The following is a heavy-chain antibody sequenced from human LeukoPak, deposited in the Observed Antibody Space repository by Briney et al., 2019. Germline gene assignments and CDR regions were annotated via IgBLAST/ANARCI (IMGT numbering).Heavy chain of an antibody. V-gene: IGHV3-15*01. CDR3: TTSSYGYGAFDI. CDR1: GFTFSSYS. D-gene: IGHD5-18*01. J-gene: IGHJ3*02. Sequence: GGSLRLSCAASGFTFSSYSMNWVRQAPGKGLEWVGRIKSKTDGGTTDYAAPVKGRFTISRDDSKNTLYLQMNSLKTEDTAVYYCTTSSYGYGAFDIWGQGTMVTVSS. CDR2: IKSKTDGGTT.